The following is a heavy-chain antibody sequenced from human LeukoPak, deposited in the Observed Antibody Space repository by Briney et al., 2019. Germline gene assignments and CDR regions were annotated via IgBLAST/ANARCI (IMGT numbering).Heavy chain of an antibody. D-gene: IGHD3-9*01. V-gene: IGHV4-38-2*01. Sequence: SETLSLTCAVSGYSISSGYYWGWIRQPPGKGLEWIGSIYHSGSSYYNPSLKSRVTISVDTSKNQFSLKLSSVTAADTAVYYCARTIFWDYYYYMDVWGKGTTVTVSS. J-gene: IGHJ6*03. CDR1: GYSISSGYY. CDR3: ARTIFWDYYYYMDV. CDR2: IYHSGSS.